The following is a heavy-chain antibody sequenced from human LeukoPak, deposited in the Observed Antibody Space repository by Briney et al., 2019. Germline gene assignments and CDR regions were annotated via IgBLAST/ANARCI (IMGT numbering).Heavy chain of an antibody. V-gene: IGHV4-39*07. CDR1: GGSISSRSYY. Sequence: SETLSLTCTVSGGSISSRSYYWGWIRQPPGKGLEWIGSIYYSGSTYYNPSLKSRVTISVDTSKNQFSLKLSSVTAADTAVYYCAKGSFLTGLDYWGQGTLVTVSS. CDR2: IYYSGST. D-gene: IGHD3-9*01. CDR3: AKGSFLTGLDY. J-gene: IGHJ4*02.